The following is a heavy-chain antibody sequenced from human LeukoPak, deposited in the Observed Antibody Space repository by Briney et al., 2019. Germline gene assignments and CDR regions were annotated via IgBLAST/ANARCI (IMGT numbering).Heavy chain of an antibody. CDR3: ARGGLWIQLWLHFDY. D-gene: IGHD5-18*01. J-gene: IGHJ4*01. CDR2: ISSDGSNK. Sequence: GRSLRLSCAASGFTFSSYAMHWVRQAPGKGLEWVAVISSDGSNKHYPDSVKGRFTISRDDSKNTLYLQMNSLRAEDTAVYYCARGGLWIQLWLHFDYWGQEPWSPSPQ. CDR1: GFTFSSYA. V-gene: IGHV3-30-3*01.